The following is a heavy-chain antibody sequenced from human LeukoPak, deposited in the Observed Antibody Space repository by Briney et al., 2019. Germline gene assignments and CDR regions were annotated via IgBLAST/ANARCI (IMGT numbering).Heavy chain of an antibody. J-gene: IGHJ4*02. CDR1: GGTFSSYA. D-gene: IGHD6-19*01. CDR3: ARQGAYSSAIGMGY. Sequence: GASVKVSCKASGGTFSSYAISWVRQAPGQGLEWMGGIIPIFGTANYAQKFQGRVTITADESTSTAYMEVSSPKPEDTAVYYCARQGAYSSAIGMGYWGQGTLVTVSS. V-gene: IGHV1-69*13. CDR2: IIPIFGTA.